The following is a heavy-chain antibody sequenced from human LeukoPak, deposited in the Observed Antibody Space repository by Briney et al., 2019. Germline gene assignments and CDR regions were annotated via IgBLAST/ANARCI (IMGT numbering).Heavy chain of an antibody. CDR1: GGTFSSYA. D-gene: IGHD6-19*01. V-gene: IGHV1-8*02. J-gene: IGHJ4*02. CDR3: ARWPRFAVAGLDY. Sequence: ASVKVSCKASGGTFSSYAINWVRQATGQGLEWMGWMNPNSGNTGYAQKFQGRVTMTRNTSISTAYMELSSLRSEDTAVYYCARWPRFAVAGLDYWGQGTLVTVSS. CDR2: MNPNSGNT.